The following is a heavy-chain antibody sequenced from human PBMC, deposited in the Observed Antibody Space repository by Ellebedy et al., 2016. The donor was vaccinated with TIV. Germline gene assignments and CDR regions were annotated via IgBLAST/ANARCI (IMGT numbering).Heavy chain of an antibody. Sequence: GGSLRLSXAASGFTFSNYWMHWVRQAPGKGLVWVSRINTDESNTTYADSVKGRFTISRDNAKNTLYLQMNSLRAEDTAVYYCARDYSGDWYFDLWGRGTLVTVSS. CDR2: INTDESNT. J-gene: IGHJ2*01. CDR3: ARDYSGDWYFDL. V-gene: IGHV3-74*01. CDR1: GFTFSNYW. D-gene: IGHD4-11*01.